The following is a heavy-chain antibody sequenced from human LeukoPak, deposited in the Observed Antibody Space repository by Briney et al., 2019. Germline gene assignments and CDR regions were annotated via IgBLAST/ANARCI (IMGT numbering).Heavy chain of an antibody. CDR3: ARDRLSIVVVPAAIGWFDP. CDR1: GYTFTSYG. D-gene: IGHD2-2*01. CDR2: ISAYNGNT. Sequence: ASVKVSCKASGYTFTSYGISWVRQAPGQGLEWMGWISAYNGNTNYAQKLQGRVTMTTDTSTSTAYMELRSLRSDDTAVYYCARDRLSIVVVPAAIGWFDPWGQGTLVTVSS. V-gene: IGHV1-18*01. J-gene: IGHJ5*02.